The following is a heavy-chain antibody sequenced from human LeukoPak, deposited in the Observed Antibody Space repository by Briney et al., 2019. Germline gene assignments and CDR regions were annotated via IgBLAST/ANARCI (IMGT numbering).Heavy chain of an antibody. CDR1: GGTFSSYA. Sequence: GASVKVSCKASGGTFSSYAISWVRQAPGQGLEWMGGIIPIFGTANYAQKFQGRVTITADKSTSTAYMELSSLRSEDTAVYYCAVGCTNGVCRTRRYYYYYYYMDVWGKGTTVTVSS. J-gene: IGHJ6*03. CDR3: AVGCTNGVCRTRRYYYYYYYMDV. V-gene: IGHV1-69*06. D-gene: IGHD2-8*01. CDR2: IIPIFGTA.